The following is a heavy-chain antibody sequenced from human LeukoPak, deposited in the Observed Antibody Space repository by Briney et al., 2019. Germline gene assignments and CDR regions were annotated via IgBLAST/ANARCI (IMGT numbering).Heavy chain of an antibody. J-gene: IGHJ6*03. D-gene: IGHD1-14*01. CDR3: ARGGANRNQYYYYMDV. CDR2: MNPNSGNT. Sequence: ASVKLSCKASGYTFTSYDINWVRQATGQGLEWMGWMNPNSGNTGYAQKFQGRVTMTRNTSISTAYMELSSLRSEVTAVYYGARGGANRNQYYYYMDVWGKGTTVTISS. V-gene: IGHV1-8*01. CDR1: GYTFTSYD.